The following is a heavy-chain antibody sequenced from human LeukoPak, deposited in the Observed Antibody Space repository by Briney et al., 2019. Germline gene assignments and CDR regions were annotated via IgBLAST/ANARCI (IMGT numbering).Heavy chain of an antibody. V-gene: IGHV3-53*01. J-gene: IGHJ4*02. CDR1: GFTFSNYW. D-gene: IGHD3-10*01. CDR3: ARGGGISIGFDY. Sequence: GGSLRLSCAASGFTFSNYWMTWVRQAPGKGLEWVSVIYSGGSTYYADSVKGRFTISRDNSKNTLYLQMNSLRAEDTAVYYCARGGGISIGFDYWGQGTLVTVSS. CDR2: IYSGGST.